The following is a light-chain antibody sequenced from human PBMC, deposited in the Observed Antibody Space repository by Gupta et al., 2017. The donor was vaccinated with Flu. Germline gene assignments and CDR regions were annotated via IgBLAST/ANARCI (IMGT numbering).Light chain of an antibody. CDR3: SQSLRFGT. CDR1: QSLLHSDGMTY. V-gene: IGKV2D-29*01. J-gene: IGKJ1*01. Sequence: DIVMTQTPLSLSVTRGQPASISCKSRQSLLHSDGMTYFEWYRQKPAQPHQLMIYEVSKRCCGATVWFRGCGENKDFTHKSSRGEDEDGGVYYGSQSLRFGTFGQGTKVDIK. CDR2: EVS.